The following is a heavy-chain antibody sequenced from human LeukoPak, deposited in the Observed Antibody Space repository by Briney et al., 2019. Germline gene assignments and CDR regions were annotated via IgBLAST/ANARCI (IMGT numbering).Heavy chain of an antibody. CDR3: ASASYGSGSYCIGY. V-gene: IGHV3-21*01. Sequence: GGSLRLSCAASGFTFSSYSMTWVRQAPGKGLEWVSSISSSSSYIYYADSVKGRFTISRDNAKNSLYLQMNSLRAEDTAVYYCASASYGSGSYCIGYWGQGTLVTVSS. D-gene: IGHD3-10*01. CDR2: ISSSSSYI. CDR1: GFTFSSYS. J-gene: IGHJ4*02.